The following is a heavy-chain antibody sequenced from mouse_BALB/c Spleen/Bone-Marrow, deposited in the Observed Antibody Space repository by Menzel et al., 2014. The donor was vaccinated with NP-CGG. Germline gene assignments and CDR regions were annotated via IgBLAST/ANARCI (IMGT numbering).Heavy chain of an antibody. CDR1: GFTFSSYS. V-gene: IGHV5-6-4*01. D-gene: IGHD2-4*01. CDR2: ISSGGHYT. Sequence: EVMLVESGGGLVKPGGSLKLSCEASGFTFSSYSMSWVRQTPEKRLEWVANISSGGHYTNYPDSLKGRFTFSRDNAKNTMYLQMMSLKTVESAMSYFSKDASYDYSYYFDYWGQGTTLTVSA. CDR3: SKDASYDYSYYFDY. J-gene: IGHJ2*01.